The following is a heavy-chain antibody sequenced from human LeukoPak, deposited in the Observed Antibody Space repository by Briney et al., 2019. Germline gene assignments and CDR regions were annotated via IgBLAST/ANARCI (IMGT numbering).Heavy chain of an antibody. CDR3: ARGREFKRKVRGVRWFEP. Sequence: SETLSLTCAVYGGSFSGYYWSWIRQPPGKGLEWIGEINHSGSTNYNPSLKSRVTISVDTSKNQFSLKLSSVTAADTAVYYCARGREFKRKVRGVRWFEPWGQGTLVTVSS. CDR2: INHSGST. J-gene: IGHJ5*02. D-gene: IGHD3-10*01. CDR1: GGSFSGYY. V-gene: IGHV4-34*01.